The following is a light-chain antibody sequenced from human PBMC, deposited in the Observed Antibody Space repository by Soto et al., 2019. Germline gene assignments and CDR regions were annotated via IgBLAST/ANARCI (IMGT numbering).Light chain of an antibody. J-gene: IGKJ5*01. CDR1: QDIGNW. Sequence: DIQVTQSPPSMAASVGDRGTITCRASQDIGNWMTWYQQKPGKAPKLLIYSASTLVRGVPSRFSGSGSGTEFTLTISGLQPEDSLTYYCQQAKSFPITFGQGKRLEIK. V-gene: IGKV1-12*01. CDR2: SAS. CDR3: QQAKSFPIT.